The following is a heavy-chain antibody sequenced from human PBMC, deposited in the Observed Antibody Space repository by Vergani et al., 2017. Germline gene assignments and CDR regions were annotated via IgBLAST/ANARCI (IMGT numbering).Heavy chain of an antibody. D-gene: IGHD4-11*01. CDR3: ARVNTETNVHLYYYYYIDV. Sequence: QVQLQQWGGGLLKPSETLSLTCVVNGGSFTSYHWTWLRQSPGEGLEWVGDIDHTGRPDYNPSLKSRLTMSVDKSRNQFSLTLISVTATDTAIYFCARVNTETNVHLYYYYYIDVWVQGAAVTVS. V-gene: IGHV4-34*01. CDR2: IDHTGRP. CDR1: GGSFTSYH. J-gene: IGHJ6*03.